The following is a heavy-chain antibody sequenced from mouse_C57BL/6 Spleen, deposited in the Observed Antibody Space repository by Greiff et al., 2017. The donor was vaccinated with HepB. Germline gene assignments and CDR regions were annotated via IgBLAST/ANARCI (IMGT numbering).Heavy chain of an antibody. J-gene: IGHJ4*01. CDR3: ARDDGYDGDYAMDY. D-gene: IGHD2-2*01. CDR2: ISYDGSN. Sequence: EVQLQESGPGLVKPSQSLSLTCSVTGYSITSGYYWNWIRQFPGNKLEWMGYISYDGSNNYNPSLKNRISITRDTSKNQFFLKLNSVTTEDTATYYCARDDGYDGDYAMDYWGQGTSVTVSS. V-gene: IGHV3-6*01. CDR1: GYSITSGYY.